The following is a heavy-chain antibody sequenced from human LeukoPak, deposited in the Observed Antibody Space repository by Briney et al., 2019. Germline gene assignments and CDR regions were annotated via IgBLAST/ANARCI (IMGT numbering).Heavy chain of an antibody. CDR1: GYTSISYG. CDR3: ARVASYGSGSYFVY. Sequence: ASVKVSCKASGYTSISYGINWVRQAPGQGLEWMGWINPNSGGTNYAQKFQGRVTMTRDTSISTAYMELSRLRSDDTAVYYCARVASYGSGSYFVYWGQGTLVTVSS. CDR2: INPNSGGT. V-gene: IGHV1-2*02. D-gene: IGHD3-10*01. J-gene: IGHJ4*02.